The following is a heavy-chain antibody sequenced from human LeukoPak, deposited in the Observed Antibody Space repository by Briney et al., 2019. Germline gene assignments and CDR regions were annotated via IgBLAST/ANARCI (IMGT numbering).Heavy chain of an antibody. J-gene: IGHJ4*02. D-gene: IGHD1-26*01. CDR1: EYSFATYW. Sequence: GESLKISCQGSEYSFATYWIAWLRQMPGKGLEWMGIIYPSDSDTRYSPSFQGQVTISADKSIKTAYLQWSSLKASDTAMYYCARPLQGIVGATGFDYWGQGTLVTVSS. V-gene: IGHV5-51*01. CDR2: IYPSDSDT. CDR3: ARPLQGIVGATGFDY.